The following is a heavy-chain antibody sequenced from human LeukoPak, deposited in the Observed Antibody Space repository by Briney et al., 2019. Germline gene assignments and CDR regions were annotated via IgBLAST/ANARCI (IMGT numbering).Heavy chain of an antibody. CDR3: AKGGWYHHDSSAPPPLINVDY. Sequence: YPGGSLRLSCAASGFTFSSYAMSWVRQAPGKGLEWVSAISGGGGSRYHADSVKGRFTISRDNSKNTLYLQMNSLRAEDTAVYYCAKGGWYHHDSSAPPPLINVDYWGQGTLVTVSS. J-gene: IGHJ4*02. CDR2: ISGGGGSR. V-gene: IGHV3-23*01. CDR1: GFTFSSYA. D-gene: IGHD3-22*01.